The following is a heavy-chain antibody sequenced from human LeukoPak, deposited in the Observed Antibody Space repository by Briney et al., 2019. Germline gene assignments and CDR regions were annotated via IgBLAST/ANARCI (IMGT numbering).Heavy chain of an antibody. V-gene: IGHV1-18*01. CDR1: GYAFSSYG. J-gene: IGHJ4*02. CDR3: ARVSASSSSFTPY. CDR2: ISAYNGNT. D-gene: IGHD6-13*01. Sequence: ASVKVSCKASGYAFSSYGISWVRQAPGRGLEWMGWISAYNGNTNYAQKLQGRVTVTTDTSTSTAYMELRSLRSDDTAVYYCARVSASSSSFTPYWGQGTLVTVSS.